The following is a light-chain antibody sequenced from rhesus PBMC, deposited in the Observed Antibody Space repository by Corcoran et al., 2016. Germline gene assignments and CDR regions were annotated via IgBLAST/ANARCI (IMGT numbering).Light chain of an antibody. CDR3: QQCNSNPFT. CDR2: YAN. V-gene: IGKV1-32*02. Sequence: DIQMSQSPSSLSASVGDRVTITCRASQGISSYLNWYQQKPGKAPKLLIYYANSLASGVPSRFSGSGSETDFTLTISSLQPEDFATYYCQQCNSNPFTFGPGTKLDIK. J-gene: IGKJ3*01. CDR1: QGISSY.